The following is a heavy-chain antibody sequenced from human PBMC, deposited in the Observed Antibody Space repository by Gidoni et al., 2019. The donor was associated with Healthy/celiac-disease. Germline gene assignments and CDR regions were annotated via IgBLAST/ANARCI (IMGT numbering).Heavy chain of an antibody. CDR3: ARDAGPRGFYYYYGMDV. CDR2: TYYSGST. V-gene: IGHV4-59*01. Sequence: QVQLQESGPGLVKPSETLSLTCTVSGGSISSYYWSWIRQPPGKGLEWIGYTYYSGSTNYNPSLKSRVTISVDTSKNQFSLKLSSVTAADTAVYYCARDAGPRGFYYYYGMDVWGQGTTVTVSS. CDR1: GGSISSYY. J-gene: IGHJ6*02. D-gene: IGHD6-13*01.